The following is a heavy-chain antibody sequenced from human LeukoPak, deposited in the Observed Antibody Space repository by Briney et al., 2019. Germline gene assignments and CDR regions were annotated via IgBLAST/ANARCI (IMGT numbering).Heavy chain of an antibody. J-gene: IGHJ4*02. V-gene: IGHV3-21*01. CDR1: GFTISSYS. CDR2: ISSSSSYI. CDR3: ASFYVWGSYRYFDY. D-gene: IGHD3-16*02. Sequence: GGSLRLSCAASGFTISSYSMNWVRQAPGKGLGWVSSISSSSSYIYYADSVKGRFTISRDNAKNSLYLQMNSLRAEDTAVYYCASFYVWGSYRYFDYWGQGTLVTVSS.